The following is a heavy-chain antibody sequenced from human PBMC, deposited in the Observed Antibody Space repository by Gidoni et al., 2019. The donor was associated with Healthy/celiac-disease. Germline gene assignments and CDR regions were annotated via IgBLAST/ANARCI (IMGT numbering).Heavy chain of an antibody. CDR1: GGSFSGYY. D-gene: IGHD4-17*01. CDR3: ARGLRYASYYYYYGMDV. V-gene: IGHV4-34*01. Sequence: QVQLQQWGAGLLKPSETLSLTCAVYGGSFSGYYWSWIRKPPGKGLEWIGEINHRGRTNYNPSLKSRVTISVDTSKNQFSLKLSSVTAADTAVYYCARGLRYASYYYYYGMDVWGQGTTVTVSS. J-gene: IGHJ6*02. CDR2: INHRGRT.